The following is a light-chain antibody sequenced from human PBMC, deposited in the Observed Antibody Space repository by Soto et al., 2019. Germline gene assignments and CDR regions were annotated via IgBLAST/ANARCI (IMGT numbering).Light chain of an antibody. Sequence: QSVLTQPRSVSGSPGQSVTISCTGTSSDVGGYKYVSWYQQHPGKAPKLMIYDVSKRPSGVPDRFSGSKSGNTASLTISGLRAEDEADYYCCSYAGSYVFGTGTKVTVL. V-gene: IGLV2-11*01. CDR2: DVS. CDR1: SSDVGGYKY. CDR3: CSYAGSYV. J-gene: IGLJ1*01.